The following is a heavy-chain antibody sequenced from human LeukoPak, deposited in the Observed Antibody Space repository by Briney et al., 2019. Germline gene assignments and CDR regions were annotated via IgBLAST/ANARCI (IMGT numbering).Heavy chain of an antibody. J-gene: IGHJ4*02. CDR2: ISGSGGST. CDR1: GFTFSSYA. D-gene: IGHD3-22*01. Sequence: GGSLRLSCAASGFTFSSYAMSWVRQAPGKGLEWVSAISGSGGSTYYADSVKGRFTISRDNSRTTLYLQMNSLRAEDTAVYYCAKDLSYDSSGYYPLDYWGQGTLVTVSS. CDR3: AKDLSYDSSGYYPLDY. V-gene: IGHV3-23*01.